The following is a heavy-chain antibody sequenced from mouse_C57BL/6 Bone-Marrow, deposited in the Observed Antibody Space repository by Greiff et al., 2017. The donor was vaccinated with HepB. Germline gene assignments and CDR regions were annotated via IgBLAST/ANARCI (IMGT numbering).Heavy chain of an antibody. CDR1: EYEFPSHD. CDR2: INSDGGST. V-gene: IGHV5-2*01. J-gene: IGHJ4*01. Sequence: EVKLVESGGGLVQPGESLKLSCESNEYEFPSHDMSWVRKTPEKRLELVAAINSDGGSTYYPDTMERRFIISRDNTKKTLYLQMSSLRSEDTALYYCASPLLLRSYYYAMDYWGQGTSVTVSS. CDR3: ASPLLLRSYYYAMDY. D-gene: IGHD1-1*01.